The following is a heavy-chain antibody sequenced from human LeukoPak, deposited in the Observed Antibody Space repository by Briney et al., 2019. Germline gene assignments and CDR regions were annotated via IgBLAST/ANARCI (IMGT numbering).Heavy chain of an antibody. Sequence: FCSASRFTCFDINLVRHAPAQGGEGVGVSYIINTGATLSYTVCVRVRFTISRDNAKDSLYLQMISLRDEDTAVYYCAIWGVGGMYLPYYYYMDVWGKGTTVTISS. D-gene: IGHD6-19*01. V-gene: IGHV3-11*01. CDR2: IINTGATL. J-gene: IGHJ6*03. CDR3: AIWGVGGMYLPYYYYMDV. CDR1: RFTCFDIN.